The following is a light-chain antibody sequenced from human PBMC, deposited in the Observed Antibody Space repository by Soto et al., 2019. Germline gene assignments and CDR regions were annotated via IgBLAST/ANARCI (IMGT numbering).Light chain of an antibody. CDR1: SSDVGGYNS. J-gene: IGLJ2*01. CDR2: EVR. V-gene: IGLV2-14*01. Sequence: QSALTQPASVSGSPGQSITISCTGTSSDVGGYNSVSWYQKHPGKAPKLMIYEVRNRPSGVSNRFSASKSGNTASLTISGLQAEDEADYYCSSYTSRYSLILFGGGTKLTVL. CDR3: SSYTSRYSLIL.